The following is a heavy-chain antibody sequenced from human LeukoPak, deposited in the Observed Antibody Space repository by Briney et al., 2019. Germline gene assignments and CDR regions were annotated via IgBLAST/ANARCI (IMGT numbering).Heavy chain of an antibody. CDR3: ARASDTAMVTVFDY. D-gene: IGHD5-18*01. J-gene: IGHJ4*02. Sequence: PGGSLRLSCAASGFTFSDYYMSWIRQAPGKGLEWVSYISSSGSTIYYADSVKGRFTISRDNAKNSLYLQMNSLRAEDTAVYYCARASDTAMVTVFDYWGQGTLVTVSS. CDR1: GFTFSDYY. CDR2: ISSSGSTI. V-gene: IGHV3-11*01.